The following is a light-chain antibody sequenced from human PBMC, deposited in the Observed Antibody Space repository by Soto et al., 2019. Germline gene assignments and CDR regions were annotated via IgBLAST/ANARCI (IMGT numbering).Light chain of an antibody. J-gene: IGKJ1*01. Sequence: DIQMTQSPSTLSASVGDRVTITCRASQSISSWLAWYQQKPGKAPKLLIYGASSLESGVPSRFSGSESGTEFTLTISSLQPDDFATYYCQQYNSSPWTCGQGTKVDIK. CDR2: GAS. V-gene: IGKV1-5*01. CDR3: QQYNSSPWT. CDR1: QSISSW.